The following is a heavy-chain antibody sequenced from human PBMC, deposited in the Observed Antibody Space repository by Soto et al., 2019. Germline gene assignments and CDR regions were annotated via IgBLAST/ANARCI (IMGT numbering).Heavy chain of an antibody. D-gene: IGHD6-6*01. CDR1: GGSISSGGYY. V-gene: IGHV4-31*03. J-gene: IGHJ3*02. Sequence: QVQRQESGPGLVKPSQTLSLTCTVSGGSISSGGYYWSWIRQHPGKGLEWIGYIYYSGSTYYNPSLKSRVTISVDTSKNQFSLKLSSVTAADTAVYYCARTIAARPYAFDIWGQGTMVTVSS. CDR2: IYYSGST. CDR3: ARTIAARPYAFDI.